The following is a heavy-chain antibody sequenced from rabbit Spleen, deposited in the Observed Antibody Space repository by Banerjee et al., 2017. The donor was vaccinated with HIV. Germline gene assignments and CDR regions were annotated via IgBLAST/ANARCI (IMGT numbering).Heavy chain of an antibody. CDR1: GVSFSSSSY. CDR3: ARDLVAVIGWNFGW. D-gene: IGHD1-1*01. J-gene: IGHJ4*01. V-gene: IGHV1S40*01. CDR2: INTYTGKS. Sequence: QSLEESGGDLVKPGASLTLTCTASGVSFSSSSYMCWVRQAPGKGLEWIACINTYTGKSVYASWATGRITISKPSSTTVTLQVTSLTAADTATYLCARDLVAVIGWNFGWWGPGTLVTVS.